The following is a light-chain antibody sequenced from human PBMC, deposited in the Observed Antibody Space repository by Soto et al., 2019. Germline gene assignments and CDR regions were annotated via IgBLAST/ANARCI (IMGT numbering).Light chain of an antibody. Sequence: DIVMTQSPDSLAVSLGERATINCKSSQSVLYSSNNKNYLAWYQQKPGQPPKLLIYWASTRESGVPDQFSGSGSWTDFTLTISSLQAEDVAVYYCQQYYRPWTFGQGTKVEIK. J-gene: IGKJ1*01. CDR3: QQYYRPWT. V-gene: IGKV4-1*01. CDR2: WAS. CDR1: QSVLYSSNNKNY.